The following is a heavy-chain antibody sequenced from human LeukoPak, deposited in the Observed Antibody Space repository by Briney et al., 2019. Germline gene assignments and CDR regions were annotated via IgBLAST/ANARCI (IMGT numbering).Heavy chain of an antibody. V-gene: IGHV3-23*01. J-gene: IGHJ4*02. CDR2: ISGSGGST. CDR1: GFTFSSYA. Sequence: GGSLRLSCAASGFTFSSYAMSWVRQAPGKGLEWVSAISGSGGSTYYADSVKGRFTISRDNSKNTLYLQMNSLRAEDTAVYYCAKDDYYDILTGLDTVNDCWGQGTLVTVSS. CDR3: AKDDYYDILTGLDTVNDC. D-gene: IGHD3-9*01.